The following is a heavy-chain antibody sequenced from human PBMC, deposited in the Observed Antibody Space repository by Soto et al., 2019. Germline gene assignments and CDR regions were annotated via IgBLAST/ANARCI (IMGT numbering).Heavy chain of an antibody. Sequence: QVPLVQSGPEVKKPGASVKVSCQASGYSFHNYGIIWVRQAPGQGLEWMGWISGQIAKTNYEQKFQGKVSMTTDTSTSIAYLELNTLTSDDTAIYFCARGPPSGSFSLTPRYWGQGTLVTVSS. CDR2: ISGQIAKT. CDR1: GYSFHNYG. CDR3: ARGPPSGSFSLTPRY. V-gene: IGHV1-18*01. J-gene: IGHJ4*02. D-gene: IGHD1-26*01.